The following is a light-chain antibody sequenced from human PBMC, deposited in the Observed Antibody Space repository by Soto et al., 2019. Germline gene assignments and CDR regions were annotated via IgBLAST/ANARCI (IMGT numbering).Light chain of an antibody. J-gene: IGKJ1*01. CDR2: DTS. V-gene: IGKV3-20*01. CDR3: QQYNSLWT. Sequence: TFWTHSPGTLSFSPGERATLSCRASQSVGGSSLSWYQQRPGQAPRLLIYDTSNRATGIPDRFSGSGSGTEFTLTISSLQPDDFATYYCQQYNSLWTFGQGTKLDIK. CDR1: QSVGGSS.